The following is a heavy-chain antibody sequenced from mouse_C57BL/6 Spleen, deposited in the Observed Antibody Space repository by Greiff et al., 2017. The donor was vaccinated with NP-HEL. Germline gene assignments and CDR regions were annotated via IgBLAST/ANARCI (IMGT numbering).Heavy chain of an antibody. CDR3: ARFGTFAY. V-gene: IGHV1-82*01. Sequence: VQLQQSGPELVKPGASVKISCKASGYAFSSSWMNWVKQRPGKGLEWIGRLYPGDGDTNYNGKFKGKATLTADKSSSTAYMQLSSLTSEDSAVYFCARFGTFAYWGQGTLVTVSA. CDR1: GYAFSSSW. CDR2: LYPGDGDT. D-gene: IGHD3-1*01. J-gene: IGHJ3*01.